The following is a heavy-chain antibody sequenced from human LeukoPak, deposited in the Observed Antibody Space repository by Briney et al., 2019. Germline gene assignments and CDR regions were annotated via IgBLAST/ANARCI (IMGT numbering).Heavy chain of an antibody. CDR1: GFTFSSYG. D-gene: IGHD6-6*01. CDR2: IRYDGSNK. CDR3: AKGVSGEQLMLEAFDI. Sequence: GGSLRLSCAASGFTFSSYGMHWVRQAPGKGLEWVAFIRYDGSNKYYADSVKGRFTISRDNSKNTLYLQMNSLRAEDTAVYYCAKGVSGEQLMLEAFDIWGQGTMVTVSS. J-gene: IGHJ3*02. V-gene: IGHV3-30*02.